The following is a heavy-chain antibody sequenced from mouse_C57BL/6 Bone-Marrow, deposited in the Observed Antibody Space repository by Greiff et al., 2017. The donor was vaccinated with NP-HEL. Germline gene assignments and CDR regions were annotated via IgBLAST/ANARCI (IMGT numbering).Heavy chain of an antibody. D-gene: IGHD1-1*01. Sequence: EVNVVESGGGLVQSGRSLRLSCATSGFTFSDFYMEWVRQAPGKGLEWIAASRNKANDYTTEYSASVKGRFIVSRDTSQSILYLQMNALRAEDTAIYYCARDGTTDWGQGTLVTVSA. CDR2: SRNKANDYTT. J-gene: IGHJ3*01. V-gene: IGHV7-1*01. CDR1: GFTFSDFY. CDR3: ARDGTTD.